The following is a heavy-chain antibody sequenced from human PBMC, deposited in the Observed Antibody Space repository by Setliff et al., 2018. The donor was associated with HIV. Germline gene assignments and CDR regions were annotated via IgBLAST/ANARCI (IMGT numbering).Heavy chain of an antibody. Sequence: VKVSCKASGYTLSSHYIHWVRQAPGHRPEWVGWINPQTGGTNFAQKFQGRITMTSDTSVNTVFIELSRLKSDDTALYYCARDLRNSNTLFGVLNFVFDLWGQGTLVTVSS. CDR3: ARDLRNSNTLFGVLNFVFDL. J-gene: IGHJ4*02. CDR1: GYTLSSHY. D-gene: IGHD3-3*01. V-gene: IGHV1-2*02. CDR2: INPQTGGT.